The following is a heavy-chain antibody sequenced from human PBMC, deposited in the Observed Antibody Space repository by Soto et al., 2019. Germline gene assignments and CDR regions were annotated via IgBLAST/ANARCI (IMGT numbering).Heavy chain of an antibody. CDR2: ISGSGSGT. CDR1: GFTFSRSA. Sequence: EVQLSESGGGLVQPGGSLRLSCAASGFTFSRSAMSWVRQAPGKGLEWVSAISGSGSGTYYADSVKGRFTISRDNSKNTLYLQMNSLRAEDTAEYYCAKIVGLRPRGLTGALDIWGQGTMVTVSS. V-gene: IGHV3-23*01. D-gene: IGHD3-22*01. J-gene: IGHJ3*02. CDR3: AKIVGLRPRGLTGALDI.